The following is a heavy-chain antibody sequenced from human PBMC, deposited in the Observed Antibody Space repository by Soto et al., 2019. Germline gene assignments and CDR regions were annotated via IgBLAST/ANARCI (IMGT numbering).Heavy chain of an antibody. CDR2: ISGSGDRA. CDR3: AKEMIASPLADFFDN. V-gene: IGHV3-23*01. CDR1: GFTFSNYG. Sequence: EVQLLESGGGLIQPGGSLRLSCGASGFTFSNYGMTWVLQAPGKGLEWVSTISGSGDRAFYADPVKGRFTISRDNSKNNLSLNMNSLSAEDTPMYCCAKEMIASPLADFFDNWGQGILVTVSS. J-gene: IGHJ4*02. D-gene: IGHD2-21*01.